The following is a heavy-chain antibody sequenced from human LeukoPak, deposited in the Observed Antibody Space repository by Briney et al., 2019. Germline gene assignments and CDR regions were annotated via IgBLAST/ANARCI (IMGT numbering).Heavy chain of an antibody. Sequence: GRSLRLSCAASGFTFSSYAMHWVRQAPGKGLEWVAVISYDGSNKYYADSVKGRFTTSRDNSKNTLYLQMNNLRAGDTAVYYCARDQGDGYNWYYGMDVWGQGTTVTVSS. CDR2: ISYDGSNK. J-gene: IGHJ6*02. D-gene: IGHD5-24*01. V-gene: IGHV3-30-3*01. CDR1: GFTFSSYA. CDR3: ARDQGDGYNWYYGMDV.